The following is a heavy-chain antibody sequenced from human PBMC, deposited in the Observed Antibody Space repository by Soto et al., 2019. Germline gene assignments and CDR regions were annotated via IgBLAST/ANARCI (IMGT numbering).Heavy chain of an antibody. Sequence: EVQLVESGGGLVQPGGSLRLSCAASGFTFSSYWMSWVRQAPGKGLEWVANIKQDGSEKYYVDSVKGRFTISRDNAKNSLYLQMNSLGAEDTAVYYCASTYSSGWYGGDYWGQGTLVTVSS. CDR1: GFTFSSYW. CDR3: ASTYSSGWYGGDY. CDR2: IKQDGSEK. V-gene: IGHV3-7*01. J-gene: IGHJ4*02. D-gene: IGHD6-19*01.